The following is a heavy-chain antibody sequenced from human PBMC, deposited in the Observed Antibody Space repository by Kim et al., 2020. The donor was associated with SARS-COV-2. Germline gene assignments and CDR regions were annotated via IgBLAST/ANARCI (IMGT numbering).Heavy chain of an antibody. CDR2: FDPEDGET. V-gene: IGHV1-24*01. CDR3: ATRMATRQSDDY. J-gene: IGHJ4*02. Sequence: ASVKVSCKVSGYTLTELSMHWVRQAPGKGLEWMGGFDPEDGETIYAQKFQGRVTMTEDTSTDTAYMELSSLRSEDTAVYYCATRMATRQSDDYWGQGTLVTVSS. D-gene: IGHD5-12*01. CDR1: GYTLTELS.